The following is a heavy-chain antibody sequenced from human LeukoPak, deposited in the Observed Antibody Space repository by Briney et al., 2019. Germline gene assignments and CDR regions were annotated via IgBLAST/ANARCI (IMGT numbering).Heavy chain of an antibody. J-gene: IGHJ4*02. CDR3: ARVERRLATTPN. Sequence: SETLSLTCTVSGGPISISSHYWVWIRQPPGKGLEWIGSIYYSGSTYYNPSLKSRVTISVDMSRNQFSLKLTSVTAADTAVYYCARVERRLATTPNWGQGTLVTVSS. V-gene: IGHV4-39*07. CDR1: GGPISISSHY. CDR2: IYYSGST. D-gene: IGHD5-24*01.